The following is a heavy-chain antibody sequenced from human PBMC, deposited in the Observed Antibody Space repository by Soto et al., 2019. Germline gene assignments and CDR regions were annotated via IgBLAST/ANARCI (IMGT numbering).Heavy chain of an antibody. D-gene: IGHD6-6*01. Sequence: QITLKESGPPLVKPTQTLTLTCTFSGFSLSTSGVGVGWIRQPPGKALEWLALIYWDDDKRYSPSLNSRLTPTTXTSKNQVVLTMTNMDPVDTATYYCAHSRPPRLLDYWGQGTLVTVSS. CDR2: IYWDDDK. CDR1: GFSLSTSGVG. J-gene: IGHJ4*02. V-gene: IGHV2-5*02. CDR3: AHSRPPRLLDY.